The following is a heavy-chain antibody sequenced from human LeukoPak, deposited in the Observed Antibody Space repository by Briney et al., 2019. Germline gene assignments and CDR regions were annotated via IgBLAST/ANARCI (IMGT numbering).Heavy chain of an antibody. D-gene: IGHD6-13*01. J-gene: IGHJ5*02. V-gene: IGHV4-61*01. Sequence: PSETLSLTCTVSGGSVSSGSYCWSWIRQPPGKGLEWIGYIYYSGSTNYNPSLKSRVTISVDTSKNQFPLKLSSVTAADTAVYYCARYTSSWYSWFDPWGQGTLVTVSS. CDR2: IYYSGST. CDR3: ARYTSSWYSWFDP. CDR1: GGSVSSGSYC.